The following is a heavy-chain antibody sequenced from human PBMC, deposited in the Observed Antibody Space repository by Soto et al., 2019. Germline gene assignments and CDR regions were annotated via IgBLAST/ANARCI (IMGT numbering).Heavy chain of an antibody. CDR1: GYTFTSYG. D-gene: IGHD3-10*01. Sequence: ASVKVSCKASGYTFTSYGISWVRQAPGQGLEWMGWISAYNGNTNYAQKLQGRVTITTDTSTSTAYMELRSLRSDDTAVYYCARGGYWFGDPHDAFDIWGQGTMVTVSS. J-gene: IGHJ3*02. V-gene: IGHV1-18*01. CDR2: ISAYNGNT. CDR3: ARGGYWFGDPHDAFDI.